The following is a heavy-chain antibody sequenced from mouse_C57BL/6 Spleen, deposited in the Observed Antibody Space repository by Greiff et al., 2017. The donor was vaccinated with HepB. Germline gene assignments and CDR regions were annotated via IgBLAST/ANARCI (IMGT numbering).Heavy chain of an antibody. Sequence: ESGPGLVKPSQSLSLTCSVTGYSITSGYYWNWIRQFPGNNLEWMGYISYDGSNNYNPSLKNRISITRDTSKNQFFLKLNSVTTEDTATYYIARGGFWYGSSYDYAMDYWGKGTSVTVSS. D-gene: IGHD1-1*01. V-gene: IGHV3-6*01. CDR3: ARGGFWYGSSYDYAMDY. CDR1: GYSITSGYY. CDR2: ISYDGSN. J-gene: IGHJ4*01.